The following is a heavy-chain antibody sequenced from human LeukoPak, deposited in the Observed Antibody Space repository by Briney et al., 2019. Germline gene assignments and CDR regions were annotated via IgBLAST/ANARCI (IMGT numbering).Heavy chain of an antibody. V-gene: IGHV4-59*01. J-gene: IGHJ5*02. Sequence: SESLSLTCTVSGGSISSYYWSWIRQPPGKGLEWIGYIYYSGSTNYNPSLKSRVTISVDTSKNQFSLKLSSVTAADTAVYYCARVVVAAQPGSRWFDPWGQGTLVTVSS. CDR1: GGSISSYY. D-gene: IGHD2-15*01. CDR3: ARVVVAAQPGSRWFDP. CDR2: IYYSGST.